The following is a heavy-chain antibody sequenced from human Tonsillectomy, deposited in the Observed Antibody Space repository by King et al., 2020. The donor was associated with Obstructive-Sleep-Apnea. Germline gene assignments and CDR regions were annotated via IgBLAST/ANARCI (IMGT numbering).Heavy chain of an antibody. Sequence: VQLVESGGGLVQPGRSLRLSCTASGLTFGDYTMSWFRQAPGKGLEWVGLIRSKGYGGTTEYAASFKGRFTISTDDSKTIAYLQMNSLKTEDTAVYYCTSYCSGGSCSVFYYYGMDVWGQGTTVTVSS. J-gene: IGHJ6*02. V-gene: IGHV3-49*03. CDR2: IRSKGYGGTT. D-gene: IGHD2-15*01. CDR1: GLTFGDYT. CDR3: TSYCSGGSCSVFYYYGMDV.